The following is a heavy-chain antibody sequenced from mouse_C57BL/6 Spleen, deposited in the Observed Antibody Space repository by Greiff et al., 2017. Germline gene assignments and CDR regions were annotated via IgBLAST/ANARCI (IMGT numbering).Heavy chain of an antibody. V-gene: IGHV1-53*01. D-gene: IGHD3-2*02. CDR2: INPSNGGP. Sequence: QVQLQQPGTELVKPGASVKLSCKASGYTFTSYWMHWVKQRPGQGLEWIGNINPSNGGPNYNEKFKSQATLTVDKSSSTAYMQLSSLTSEDSAVDYCARDSSGPDYYAMDYWGQGTSGTVSS. J-gene: IGHJ4*01. CDR3: ARDSSGPDYYAMDY. CDR1: GYTFTSYW.